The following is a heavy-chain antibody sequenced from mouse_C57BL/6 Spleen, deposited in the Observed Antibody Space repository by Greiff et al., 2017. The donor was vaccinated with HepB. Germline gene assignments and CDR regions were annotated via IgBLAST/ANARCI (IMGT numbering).Heavy chain of an antibody. J-gene: IGHJ1*03. CDR3: ARNYYVSSYWYFDV. CDR1: GFTFSDYG. Sequence: VQLKESGGGLVKPGGSLKLSCAASGFTFSDYGMHWVRQAPEKGLEWVAYISSGSSTIYYADTVKGRFTISRDNAKNTLFLQMTSLRSEDTAMYYCARNYYVSSYWYFDVWGTGTTVTVSS. V-gene: IGHV5-17*01. D-gene: IGHD1-1*01. CDR2: ISSGSSTI.